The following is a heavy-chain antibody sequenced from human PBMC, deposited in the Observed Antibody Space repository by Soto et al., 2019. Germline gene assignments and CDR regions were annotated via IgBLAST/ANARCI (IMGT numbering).Heavy chain of an antibody. CDR2: IWYDGSNK. CDR3: ARGGSLLWFGELSSYQIDY. D-gene: IGHD3-10*01. Sequence: GGSLRLTCAASGFTFSSYGMHWVRQAPGKGLEWVAVIWYDGSNKYYADSVKGRFTISRDNSKNTLYLQMNSLRAEDTAVYYCARGGSLLWFGELSSYQIDYWGQGTLVTVSS. CDR1: GFTFSSYG. V-gene: IGHV3-33*01. J-gene: IGHJ4*02.